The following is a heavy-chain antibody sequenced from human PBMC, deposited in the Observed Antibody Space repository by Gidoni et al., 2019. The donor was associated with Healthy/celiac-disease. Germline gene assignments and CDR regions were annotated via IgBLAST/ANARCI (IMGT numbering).Heavy chain of an antibody. J-gene: IGHJ3*02. Sequence: QVQLQQWGAGLLKPSETLSLPCAVYGGSFSGYYWSWIRQPPGKGLEWIGEINHSGSTNYNPSLKSRVTISVDTSKNQFSLKLSSVTAADTAVYYCARGDFRELVVSTSDAFDIWGQGTMVTVSS. CDR1: GGSFSGYY. V-gene: IGHV4-34*01. D-gene: IGHD3-10*01. CDR3: ARGDFRELVVSTSDAFDI. CDR2: INHSGST.